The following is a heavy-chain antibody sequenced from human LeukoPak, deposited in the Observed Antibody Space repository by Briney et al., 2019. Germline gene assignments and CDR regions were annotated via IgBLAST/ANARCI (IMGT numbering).Heavy chain of an antibody. V-gene: IGHV1-2*02. J-gene: IGHJ4*02. CDR2: INPNSGGT. CDR1: GYTFTGYY. D-gene: IGHD5-24*01. Sequence: ASLKGSCKASGYTFTGYYMHWVRQAPGQGLEWMGWINPNSGGTNYAQKFQGRVTMTRDTSISTAYMELSRLRSDDTAVYYCAREEATTENDYWGQGTLVTVSS. CDR3: AREEATTENDY.